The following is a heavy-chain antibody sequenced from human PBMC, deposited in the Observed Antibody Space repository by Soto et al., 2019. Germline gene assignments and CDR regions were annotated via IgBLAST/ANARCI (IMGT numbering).Heavy chain of an antibody. D-gene: IGHD2-21*02. J-gene: IGHJ4*02. Sequence: SVKVSCKASGGTFSSYTISWVRQAPGQGLEWMGRIIPILGIANYAQKFQGRVTMTTDTSTSTAYMELRSLRSDDTAVYYCARSIVVVTVLDYWGQGTLVTVSS. V-gene: IGHV1-69*02. CDR2: IIPILGIA. CDR3: ARSIVVVTVLDY. CDR1: GGTFSSYT.